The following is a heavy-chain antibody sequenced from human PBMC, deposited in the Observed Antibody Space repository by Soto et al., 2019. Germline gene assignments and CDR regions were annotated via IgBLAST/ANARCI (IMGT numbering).Heavy chain of an antibody. Sequence: GALRLSCAASGFTFSDYYMSWLRQPPGKGLEWVSYISKSGSIIHFADSVKGRFAISRDNAKNTLYLQMSSLRAEDTALYYCARDLSPYSDYYDESTSETWFGPWGQGTLVTVSS. CDR3: ARDLSPYSDYYDESTSETWFGP. D-gene: IGHD3-16*01. CDR2: ISKSGSII. CDR1: GFTFSDYY. V-gene: IGHV3-11*01. J-gene: IGHJ5*02.